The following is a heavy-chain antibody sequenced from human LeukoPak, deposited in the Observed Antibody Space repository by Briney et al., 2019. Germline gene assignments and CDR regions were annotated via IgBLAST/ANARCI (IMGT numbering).Heavy chain of an antibody. CDR3: VRKSGVMSVVVTSNYFDY. CDR2: ISASGVST. Sequence: GGSLRLSCAASGLTFSNYDMSWVRQAPGKGLEWVSGISASGVSTYTADSVKGRFTISRDNSNNTLYLQMNSLRAEDTAMYYCVRKSGVMSVVVTSNYFDYWGQGTLVTVSS. J-gene: IGHJ4*02. D-gene: IGHD2-21*02. V-gene: IGHV3-23*01. CDR1: GLTFSNYD.